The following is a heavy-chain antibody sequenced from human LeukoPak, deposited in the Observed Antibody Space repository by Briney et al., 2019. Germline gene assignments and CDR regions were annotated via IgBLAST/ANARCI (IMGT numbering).Heavy chain of an antibody. Sequence: PSETLSLTCAVYGGSFSGYYWSWIRQPPGKGLEWIGEINHSGSTNYNPSLKSRVTISVDTSKNQFSLKLSSVTAADTAVYYCARGRVVRYCSSTSCYVWGKGADYYYGMDVWGQGTTVTVSS. CDR2: INHSGST. J-gene: IGHJ6*02. CDR3: ARGRVVRYCSSTSCYVWGKGADYYYGMDV. CDR1: GGSFSGYY. D-gene: IGHD2-2*01. V-gene: IGHV4-34*01.